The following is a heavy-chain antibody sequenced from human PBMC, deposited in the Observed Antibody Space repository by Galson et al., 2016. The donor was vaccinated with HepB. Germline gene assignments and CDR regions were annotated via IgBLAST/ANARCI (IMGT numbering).Heavy chain of an antibody. CDR1: GFTLSRYG. D-gene: IGHD3-22*01. Sequence: SLRLSCAASGFTLSRYGMHWVRQAPGKGLEWVAVTSYDGSDKYYADSVKGRFTISRDNSKNMLYLQMNSLRVEDTAVYHCAKDVVELRGYYDPGGQPNNYYDYGMDVWGQGTTVTVSS. J-gene: IGHJ6*02. V-gene: IGHV3-30*18. CDR3: AKDVVELRGYYDPGGQPNNYYDYGMDV. CDR2: TSYDGSDK.